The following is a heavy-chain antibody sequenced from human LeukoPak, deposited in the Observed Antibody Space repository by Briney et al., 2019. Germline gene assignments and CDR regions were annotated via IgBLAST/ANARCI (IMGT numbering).Heavy chain of an antibody. D-gene: IGHD6-19*01. CDR3: TRAGRRGLVRFDY. CDR1: GFTFSDYY. Sequence: GSLRLSWAASGFTFSDYYMSWIRRAPGKGLEWVSYISSSGITIYSAESVKAPFTISRDNANNSMYMQTSSLRAEDTAMYRCTRAGRRGLVRFDYWGQGTLVTVSS. CDR2: ISSSGITI. J-gene: IGHJ4*02. V-gene: IGHV3-11*01.